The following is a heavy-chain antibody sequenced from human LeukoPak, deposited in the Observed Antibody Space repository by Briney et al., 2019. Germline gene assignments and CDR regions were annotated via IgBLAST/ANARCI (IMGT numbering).Heavy chain of an antibody. CDR3: TRDALFGSGRTHLDF. V-gene: IGHV3-7*04. D-gene: IGHD3-10*01. J-gene: IGHJ4*02. CDR1: EFTFNRYW. Sequence: PGGSLRLSCAASEFTFNRYWMSWVRQVPGKGLQWVANIKHDGSEAHYVDSVKGRFTISGDNAKSSLSLQMNSLNVDDTGVYFCTRDALFGSGRTHLDFWSQGTLVSVSS. CDR2: IKHDGSEA.